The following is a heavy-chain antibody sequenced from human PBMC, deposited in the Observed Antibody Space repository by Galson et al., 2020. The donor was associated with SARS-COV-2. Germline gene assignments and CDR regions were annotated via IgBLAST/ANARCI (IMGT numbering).Heavy chain of an antibody. D-gene: IGHD3-22*01. J-gene: IGHJ4*02. CDR1: GFTLYSYA. CDR3: ARDPGKVVIPMDPDYVDY. CDR2: TSYDGRTK. Sequence: GESLKISCAASGFTLYSYAMHWVRQAPGKGLEWVAVTSYDGRTKYYADSVKGRFTISRDNSRNTLYLQMDSLRAEDTALYFCARDPGKVVIPMDPDYVDYWGQGTLVTVSS. V-gene: IGHV3-30*04.